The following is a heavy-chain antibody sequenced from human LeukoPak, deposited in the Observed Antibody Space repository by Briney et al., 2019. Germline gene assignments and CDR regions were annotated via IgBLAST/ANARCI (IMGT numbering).Heavy chain of an antibody. J-gene: IGHJ6*02. D-gene: IGHD5-24*01. CDR1: GFTVSTNY. Sequence: PGGSLRLSCAASGFTVSTNYMSWVRQAPGKGLKWVSFIYSGGSTYYADSVKGRFTISRDNSKSTLYLQMNSLRAEDTAVYYCARAGDGYKPYYYYYGMDVWGQGTTVTVSS. CDR2: IYSGGST. V-gene: IGHV3-53*01. CDR3: ARAGDGYKPYYYYYGMDV.